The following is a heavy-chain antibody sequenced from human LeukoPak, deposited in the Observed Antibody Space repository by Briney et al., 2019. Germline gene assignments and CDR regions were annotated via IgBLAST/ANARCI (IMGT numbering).Heavy chain of an antibody. D-gene: IGHD6-19*01. CDR3: GRQADDSSGWYDLDY. V-gene: IGHV1-2*02. CDR2: INPHSGAS. Sequence: ASVKVSCKASGYTFTGYYIHWVRQAPGQGLEWMGWINPHSGASNYAQKFQGRVTMTRDTSISTAYMELSRLRSDDTAVYYCGRQADDSSGWYDLDYWGQGTLVTVSS. CDR1: GYTFTGYY. J-gene: IGHJ4*02.